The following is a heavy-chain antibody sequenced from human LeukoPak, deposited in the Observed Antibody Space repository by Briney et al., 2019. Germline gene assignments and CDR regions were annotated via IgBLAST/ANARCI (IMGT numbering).Heavy chain of an antibody. CDR2: ISGDSRTI. D-gene: IGHD3-3*01. J-gene: IGHJ4*02. V-gene: IGHV3-48*04. Sequence: GGSLRLSCAVSGFTFNIYKMNWVRQAPGKGLEWVSAISGDSRTIYYADSVEGRFIISRDNAKNSLFMQMNSLRAEDTAVYYCAREKADNDLDYWGQGTLVTVSS. CDR1: GFTFNIYK. CDR3: AREKADNDLDY.